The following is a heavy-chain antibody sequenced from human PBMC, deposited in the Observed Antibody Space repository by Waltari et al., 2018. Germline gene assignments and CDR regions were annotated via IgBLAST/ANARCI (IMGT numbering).Heavy chain of an antibody. CDR2: IYYSGNT. D-gene: IGHD3-16*02. Sequence: QLQLQESGPGLVKPSETLSLTCTVSSGAISSSGCYWGWIRQPPGKGLEWMGSIYYSGNTDYNPSLKNRVTISVDTSKNQFALKVTSVTAADTAVYYCAKVWKNYRTDYWGQGTLVTVSS. V-gene: IGHV4-39*07. CDR1: SGAISSSGCY. CDR3: AKVWKNYRTDY. J-gene: IGHJ4*02.